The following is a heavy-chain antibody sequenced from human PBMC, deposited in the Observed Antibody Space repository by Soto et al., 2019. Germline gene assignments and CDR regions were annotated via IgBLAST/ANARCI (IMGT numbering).Heavy chain of an antibody. Sequence: EVQLVESGGGSVQPGGSLRLSCAASGFTFSRYSMNWVRQAPGKGLEWVSYISSSGSPKYYADSVKGRFTISRDNAKNSLYLQMNSLRDEDKAVYYCARVYSYGMDVWGQGTTVTVSS. V-gene: IGHV3-48*02. D-gene: IGHD2-8*01. CDR3: ARVYSYGMDV. CDR1: GFTFSRYS. J-gene: IGHJ6*02. CDR2: ISSSGSPK.